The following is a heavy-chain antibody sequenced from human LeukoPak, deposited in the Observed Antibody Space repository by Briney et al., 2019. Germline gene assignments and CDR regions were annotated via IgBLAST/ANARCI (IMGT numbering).Heavy chain of an antibody. CDR1: GFTFSTYW. CDR3: ARDMRGSLDY. Sequence: GVSLRLSCAASGFTFSTYWMRWVRQAPGKGLEWVANINHDGSEKNYVDSVKGRFTISRDNAKNSLYLQMNSLRAEDTAVYYCARDMRGSLDYWGQGTLVTVSS. D-gene: IGHD3-10*01. V-gene: IGHV3-7*05. CDR2: INHDGSEK. J-gene: IGHJ4*02.